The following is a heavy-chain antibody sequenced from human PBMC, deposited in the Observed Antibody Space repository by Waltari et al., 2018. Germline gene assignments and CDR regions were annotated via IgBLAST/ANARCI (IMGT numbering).Heavy chain of an antibody. J-gene: IGHJ3*02. D-gene: IGHD3-9*01. CDR3: ARGDYDILTGPPDAVDI. CDR2: ISSSSSYT. Sequence: QVQLVESGGGLLKPGGSLRLSCAASGFTFSDYYMSWIRQAPGKGLEWVSYISSSSSYTNYADSVKGRFTISRDNAKNSLYLQMNSLRAEDTAVYYCARGDYDILTGPPDAVDIWGQGTMVTVSS. V-gene: IGHV3-11*06. CDR1: GFTFSDYY.